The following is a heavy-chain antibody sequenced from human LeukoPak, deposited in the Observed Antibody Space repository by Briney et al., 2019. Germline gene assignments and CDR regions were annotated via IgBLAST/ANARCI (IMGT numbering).Heavy chain of an antibody. V-gene: IGHV1-69*04. D-gene: IGHD2-2*01. J-gene: IGHJ4*02. CDR2: IIPILGIA. CDR1: GGTFSSYA. CDR3: ARVGWRDIVVVPAAMRGYYFDY. Sequence: AASVTVSCTASGGTFSSYAISWVRQAPGQGLEWMGRIIPILGIANYAQKFQGRVTITADKSTSTAYMELSSLRSEDTAVYYCARVGWRDIVVVPAAMRGYYFDYWGQGTLVTVSS.